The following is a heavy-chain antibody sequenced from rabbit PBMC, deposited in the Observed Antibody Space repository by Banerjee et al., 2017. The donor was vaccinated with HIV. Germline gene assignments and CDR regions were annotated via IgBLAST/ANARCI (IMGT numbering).Heavy chain of an antibody. Sequence: QSLEESGGGLVQPGGSLKLSCKASGFDFNSYYMSWVRQAPGKGLEWIACINTSSGNTVYATWAKGRFTISKTSWTTVTLQMTSLTAADTATYFCARDLTGVTGWNFNFWGQGTLVTVS. CDR1: GFDFNSYY. CDR2: INTSSGNT. J-gene: IGHJ3*01. V-gene: IGHV1S40*01. CDR3: ARDLTGVTGWNFNF. D-gene: IGHD7-1*01.